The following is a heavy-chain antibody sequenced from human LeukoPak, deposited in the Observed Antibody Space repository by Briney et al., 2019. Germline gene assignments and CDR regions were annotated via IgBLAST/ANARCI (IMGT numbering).Heavy chain of an antibody. CDR3: AKDGPAWSYDY. D-gene: IGHD2-15*01. J-gene: IGHJ4*02. Sequence: GGSLRLSCAASGFTITDHHMDWVRQAPGKGLEWVSRISRDGGESTFYADSVKGRFTISRDNSKNTLHLHMNSLRAEDTAVYYCAKDGPAWSYDYWGEGALVTVSS. V-gene: IGHV3-23*01. CDR2: ISRDGGEST. CDR1: GFTITDHH.